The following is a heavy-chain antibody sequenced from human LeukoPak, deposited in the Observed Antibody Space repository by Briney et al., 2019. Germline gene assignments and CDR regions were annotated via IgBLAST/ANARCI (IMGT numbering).Heavy chain of an antibody. V-gene: IGHV3-11*04. CDR3: ASPGYCSSTSCYGGLDYYYYMDV. Sequence: PGGSLRLSCAASGFTFSDYYMSWIRQAPGKGLEWVSYISNSGSTIYYADSVKGRFTISRDNAKNSLYLQMNSLRAEDTAVYYCASPGYCSSTSCYGGLDYYYYMDVWGKGTTVTVSS. D-gene: IGHD2-2*01. CDR2: ISNSGSTI. CDR1: GFTFSDYY. J-gene: IGHJ6*03.